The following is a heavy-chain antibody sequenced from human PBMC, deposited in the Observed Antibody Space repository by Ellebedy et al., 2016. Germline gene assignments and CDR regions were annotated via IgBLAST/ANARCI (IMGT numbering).Heavy chain of an antibody. CDR2: IYYSGST. CDR3: ARVVATMYFDQ. J-gene: IGHJ4*02. V-gene: IGHV4-30-4*01. CDR1: GGSFSGYY. D-gene: IGHD5-12*01. Sequence: SETLSLTXAVYGGSFSGYYWSWIRQPPGKGLEWIGYIYYSGSTYYNPSLKSRVTISEDTSKNQFSLKLTSVTAADTAMYYCARVVATMYFDQWGQGTLVTVSS.